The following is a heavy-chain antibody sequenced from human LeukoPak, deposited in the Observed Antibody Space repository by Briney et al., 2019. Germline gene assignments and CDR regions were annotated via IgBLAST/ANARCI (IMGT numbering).Heavy chain of an antibody. V-gene: IGHV3-13*01. CDR3: TRGGRDGFDI. CDR1: GFTFSSYD. D-gene: IGHD2-15*01. CDR2: IGTAGDT. Sequence: GGSLRLSCAASGFTFSSYDMHWVRHATGKGLEWVSAIGTAGDTCYSGSVKGRFIISRENAKSSLYLQMNSLRVGDTALYYCTRGGRDGFDIWGQGTMVTVSS. J-gene: IGHJ3*02.